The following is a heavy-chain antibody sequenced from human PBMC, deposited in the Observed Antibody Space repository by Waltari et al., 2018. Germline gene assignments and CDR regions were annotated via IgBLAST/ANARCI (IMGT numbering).Heavy chain of an antibody. Sequence: QVQLVESGGGVVQPGKSRRRSCVASGFSLSNYGMHWVRQTPGGGLGWVALTWSDGSVEYYADSVRGRFTVSRDNSKNILYLDMGSLRVDDTATYYCAKDAFGNTYLDYWGQGTLVTVSS. D-gene: IGHD3-10*01. CDR1: GFSLSNYG. CDR3: AKDAFGNTYLDY. J-gene: IGHJ4*02. V-gene: IGHV3-33*03. CDR2: TWSDGSVE.